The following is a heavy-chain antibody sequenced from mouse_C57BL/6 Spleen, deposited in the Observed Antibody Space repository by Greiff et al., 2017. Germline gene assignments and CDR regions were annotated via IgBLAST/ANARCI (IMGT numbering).Heavy chain of an antibody. CDR2: ISSGSSTI. J-gene: IGHJ4*01. V-gene: IGHV5-17*01. CDR1: GFTFRDYG. D-gene: IGHD2-4*01. CDR3: AIDYDYDYAMDY. Sequence: EVMLVESGGGLVKPGGSLKLSCAASGFTFRDYGMNWVRQAPEKGLEWVAYISSGSSTIYYADTVKGRFTISRDNAKNNLFLQMTSLRSEDTAMYDWAIDYDYDYAMDYWGQGTSVTVSS.